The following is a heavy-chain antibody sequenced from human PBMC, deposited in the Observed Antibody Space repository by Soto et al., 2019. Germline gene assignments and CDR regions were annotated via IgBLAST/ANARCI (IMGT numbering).Heavy chain of an antibody. Sequence: QVQLVQSGAEVKKPGSSVKVSCKASGGTFSSYAISWVRQAPGQGLEWMGGIIPIFGTANYAQKFQGRVTITADESTSTAYMELSSLRSEDTDVYYCARATVSMIVVVEGAFDIWGQGTMVTVSS. CDR1: GGTFSSYA. J-gene: IGHJ3*02. D-gene: IGHD3-22*01. CDR3: ARATVSMIVVVEGAFDI. V-gene: IGHV1-69*01. CDR2: IIPIFGTA.